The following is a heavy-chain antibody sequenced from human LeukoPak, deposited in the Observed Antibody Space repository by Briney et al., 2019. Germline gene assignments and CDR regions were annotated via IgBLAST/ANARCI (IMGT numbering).Heavy chain of an antibody. J-gene: IGHJ4*02. V-gene: IGHV3-30*03. CDR1: GFTFSSYG. D-gene: IGHD4-17*01. Sequence: GGPLRLSCAASGFTFSSYGMHWVRQAPGKGLDWVAVISYDGSNKYYADSVKGRFTISRDNSKNTLYLQMNSLRAEDTAFYYCARVASRTYGDYFDYWGQGTLVTVSS. CDR2: ISYDGSNK. CDR3: ARVASRTYGDYFDY.